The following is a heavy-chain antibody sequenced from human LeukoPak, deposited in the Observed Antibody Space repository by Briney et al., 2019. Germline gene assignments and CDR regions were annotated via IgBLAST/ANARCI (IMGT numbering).Heavy chain of an antibody. Sequence: HPGGSLRLSCAASGFTFSSYWMHWVRQAPGKGLEWVSLISGDGGSTYYADSVKGRFTISRDNSKNSLYLQMNSLRTEDTALYYCAKDIIPEGAGTLDYWGQGTLVTVSS. V-gene: IGHV3-43*02. CDR3: AKDIIPEGAGTLDY. CDR2: ISGDGGST. D-gene: IGHD6-19*01. CDR1: GFTFSSYW. J-gene: IGHJ4*02.